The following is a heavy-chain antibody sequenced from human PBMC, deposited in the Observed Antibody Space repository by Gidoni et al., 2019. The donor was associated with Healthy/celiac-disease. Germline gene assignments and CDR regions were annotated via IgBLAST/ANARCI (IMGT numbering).Heavy chain of an antibody. CDR2: ISYDGSNK. CDR1: GFTFISYG. D-gene: IGHD5-12*01. V-gene: IGHV3-30*18. Sequence: QVQLVESGGGVVQPGRSLRPSCSASGFTFISYGMHWVRQAPGKGLEWVAVISYDGSNKYYADSVKGRFTISRDNSKNTLYLQMNSLRAEDTAVYYCAKDRTLRGYSGQTVYFDYWGQGTLVTVSS. J-gene: IGHJ4*02. CDR3: AKDRTLRGYSGQTVYFDY.